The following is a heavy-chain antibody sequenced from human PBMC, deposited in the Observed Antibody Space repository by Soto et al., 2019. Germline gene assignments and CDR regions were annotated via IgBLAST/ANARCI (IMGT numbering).Heavy chain of an antibody. CDR2: IIPVFGRP. Sequence: GASVKVSCKASGGTFSSFGISWVRQAPGQGLEWMGRIIPVFGRPNYAQRFRGRLTITADESTNTGYMELIDLRSEDTAVYYCAREGSGYNFWGQGTQVTVSS. CDR1: GGTFSSFG. CDR3: AREGSGYNF. V-gene: IGHV1-69*13. D-gene: IGHD5-12*01. J-gene: IGHJ1*01.